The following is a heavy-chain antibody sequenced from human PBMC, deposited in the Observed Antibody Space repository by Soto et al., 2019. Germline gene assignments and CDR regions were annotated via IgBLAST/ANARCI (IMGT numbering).Heavy chain of an antibody. J-gene: IGHJ5*02. CDR2: IYYSGST. CDR3: ARTFSSSQPYNWFDP. Sequence: QVQLQESGPGLVKPSETLSLTCTVSGGSISSYYWSWIRQPPGKGLQWIGYIYYSGSTNYNPSLKIRVTISVDTSKNQFSLRLSSVTAADTAVYYCARTFSSSQPYNWFDPWGQGTLVTVSS. V-gene: IGHV4-59*01. CDR1: GGSISSYY. D-gene: IGHD6-6*01.